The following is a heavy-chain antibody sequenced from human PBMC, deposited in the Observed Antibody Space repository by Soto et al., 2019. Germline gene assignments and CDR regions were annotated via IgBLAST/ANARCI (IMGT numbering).Heavy chain of an antibody. CDR3: ARDGRYCGGDCYSYYYYYGMDV. CDR2: IWYDGSNK. D-gene: IGHD2-21*02. Sequence: QVPLVESGGGVVQPGRSLRLSCAASGFTFSSYGMHWVRQAPGKGLEWVAVIWYDGSNKYYADSVKGRFTISRDNSKTTLYLQMNSLRAEDTAVYYCARDGRYCGGDCYSYYYYYGMDVWGQGTTVTVSS. V-gene: IGHV3-33*01. CDR1: GFTFSSYG. J-gene: IGHJ6*02.